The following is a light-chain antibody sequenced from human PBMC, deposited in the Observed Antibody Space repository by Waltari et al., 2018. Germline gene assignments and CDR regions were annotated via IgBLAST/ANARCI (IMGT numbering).Light chain of an antibody. CDR3: HQHYSTLTWT. Sequence: DIVMTQSPDSLAVSLGERAPINCKSSQSVLYSSNNKNYLAWYQQKPGQPPKLLIYWASTRESGVPDRFSGSGSGTDFTLTISSLQAEDVAVYYSHQHYSTLTWTFGQGTKVEIK. CDR1: QSVLYSSNNKNY. V-gene: IGKV4-1*01. J-gene: IGKJ1*01. CDR2: WAS.